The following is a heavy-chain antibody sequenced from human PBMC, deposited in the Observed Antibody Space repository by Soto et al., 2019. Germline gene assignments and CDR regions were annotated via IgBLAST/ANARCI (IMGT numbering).Heavy chain of an antibody. Sequence: GGSLRLSCAASGFTFSSYGMHWVRQAPGKGLEWVAVISYDGSNKYYADSVKGRFTISRDNSKNTLYLQMNSLRAEDTAVYYCAKDLYRAAADPIDYWGQGTLVTVSS. J-gene: IGHJ4*02. CDR1: GFTFSSYG. CDR2: ISYDGSNK. D-gene: IGHD6-13*01. V-gene: IGHV3-30*18. CDR3: AKDLYRAAADPIDY.